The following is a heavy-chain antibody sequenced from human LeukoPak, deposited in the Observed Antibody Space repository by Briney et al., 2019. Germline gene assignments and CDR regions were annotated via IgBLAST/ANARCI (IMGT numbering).Heavy chain of an antibody. CDR1: GGPISSGSYY. Sequence: SETLSLTCTVSGGPISSGSYYWSWIRQPAGKGLEWIGRIYTSGSTNYNPSLKSRVTISVDTSKNQFSLKLSSVTAADTAVYYCARERNFGYYFDYWGQGTLVTVSS. D-gene: IGHD3-10*01. CDR3: ARERNFGYYFDY. CDR2: IYTSGST. V-gene: IGHV4-61*02. J-gene: IGHJ4*02.